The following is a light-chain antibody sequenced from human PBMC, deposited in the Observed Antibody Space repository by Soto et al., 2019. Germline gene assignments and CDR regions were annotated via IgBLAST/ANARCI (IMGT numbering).Light chain of an antibody. CDR3: QHRKNRPFS. CDR1: QSVNNY. CDR2: DAS. Sequence: EIVLTQSPATLSLSPGERATLSCRASQSVNNYLAWYQQRPGQAPRLLIYDASNRATGIPARFSGSGSGTDFTLTISSLEPEDFAVYYCQHRKNRPFSFGPGTKVDIK. V-gene: IGKV3-11*01. J-gene: IGKJ3*01.